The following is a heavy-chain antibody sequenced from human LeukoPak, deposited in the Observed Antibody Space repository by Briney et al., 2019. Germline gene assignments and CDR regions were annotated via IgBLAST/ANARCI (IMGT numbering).Heavy chain of an antibody. V-gene: IGHV3-30*18. CDR1: GFTFSSYG. CDR3: AKDRGTWTQLWFFDY. CDR2: ISYDGSNK. D-gene: IGHD5-18*01. Sequence: PGRSLRLSCAASGFTFSSYGMHWVRQAPGKGLEWVAVISYDGSNKYYADSVKGRFTISRDNSKNTLYLQMNSLRAEDTAVYYCAKDRGTWTQLWFFDYWGQGTLVTVSS. J-gene: IGHJ4*02.